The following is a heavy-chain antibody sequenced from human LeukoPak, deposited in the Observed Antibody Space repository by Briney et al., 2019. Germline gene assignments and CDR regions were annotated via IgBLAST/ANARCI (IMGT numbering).Heavy chain of an antibody. D-gene: IGHD3/OR15-3a*01. Sequence: SVKVSCKASGGTFSSYAISWVRQAPGQGLEWMGGIIPIFGTANYAQKFQGRVTITADKSTSTAYMELSSLRSEDTAVYYCARRGLVAGIYDFVYGFDIWGQGTMVTVSS. J-gene: IGHJ3*02. V-gene: IGHV1-69*06. CDR3: ARRGLVAGIYDFVYGFDI. CDR2: IIPIFGTA. CDR1: GGTFSSYA.